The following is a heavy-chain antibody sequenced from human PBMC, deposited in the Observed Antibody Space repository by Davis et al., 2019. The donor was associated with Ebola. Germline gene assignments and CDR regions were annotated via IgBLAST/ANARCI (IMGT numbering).Heavy chain of an antibody. Sequence: KVSCKGSGYSFTSYWIGWVRQMPGKGLEWMGIIYPGDSDTTYSPSFQGQVTMAADKSINTAYLRWSSLRASDTAVYYCARCRTVGNYYYMDVWGNGTSVTVSS. CDR3: ARCRTVGNYYYMDV. D-gene: IGHD2-8*02. CDR2: IYPGDSDT. V-gene: IGHV5-51*06. J-gene: IGHJ6*03. CDR1: GYSFTSYW.